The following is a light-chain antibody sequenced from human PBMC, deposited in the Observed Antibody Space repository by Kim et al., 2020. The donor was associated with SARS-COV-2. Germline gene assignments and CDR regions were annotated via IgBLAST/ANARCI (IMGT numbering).Light chain of an antibody. CDR1: SSNIGSNT. J-gene: IGLJ3*02. CDR2: SNN. CDR3: AAWDDRLNGWV. V-gene: IGLV1-44*01. Sequence: GQRVTMSCSGTSSNIGSNTVSWYQHLPATAPKVLIYSNNQRPSAVPDRFSGSKSGTSASLAISGLQSEDEGNYYCAAWDDRLNGWVFGGGTQLTVL.